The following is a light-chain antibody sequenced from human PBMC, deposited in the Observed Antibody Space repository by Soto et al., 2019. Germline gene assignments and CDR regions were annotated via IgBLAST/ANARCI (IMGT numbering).Light chain of an antibody. J-gene: IGKJ1*01. CDR2: GAS. V-gene: IGKV3-20*01. CDR3: QQYGISPRT. Sequence: EIVLTQSPGTLSLSPGERATLSCRASQSVSSSYLAWYQPXXXXAPRLLIYGASSRATGIPDRFXXSGSGXDXTLTISRLEPEDFAVYYCQQYGISPRTFGQGTKVEIK. CDR1: QSVSSSY.